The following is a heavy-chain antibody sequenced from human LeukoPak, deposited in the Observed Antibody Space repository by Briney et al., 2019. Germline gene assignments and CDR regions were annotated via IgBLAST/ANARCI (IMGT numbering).Heavy chain of an antibody. CDR2: IFPNGNT. CDR3: ARVNPVYGAFDY. CDR1: GLAVSDNY. Sequence: GGSLRLSCTLSGLAVSDNYLTWVRQAPGKGLERVSVIFPNGNTYSADFVEGRFSISRDKSTNTLFLDMSRVGTDDTAVYFCARVNPVYGAFDYWGQGTLVSVSS. J-gene: IGHJ4*02. V-gene: IGHV3-53*01. D-gene: IGHD4-17*01.